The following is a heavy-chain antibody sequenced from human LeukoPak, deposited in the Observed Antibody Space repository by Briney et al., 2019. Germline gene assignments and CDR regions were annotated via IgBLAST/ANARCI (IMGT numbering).Heavy chain of an antibody. Sequence: SETLSLTCTVSGGSISRYYWSWIRQPPGKGLEWIGYICYSGTTNYNPSLKSLVTISVDTSKDQFSLELSSVTAADTAVYYCAGMRITTPTVRTLDYWGQGTLVT. J-gene: IGHJ4*02. V-gene: IGHV4-59*01. CDR1: GGSISRYY. CDR3: AGMRITTPTVRTLDY. D-gene: IGHD1-14*01. CDR2: ICYSGTT.